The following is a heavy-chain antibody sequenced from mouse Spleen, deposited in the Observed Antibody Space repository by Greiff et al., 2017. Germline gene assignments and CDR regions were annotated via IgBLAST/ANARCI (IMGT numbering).Heavy chain of an antibody. Sequence: QVQLQQPGAELVRPGASVKLSCKASGYTFTSYWINWVKQRPGQGLEWIGNIYPSDSYTNYNQKFKDKATLTVDKSSSTAYMQLSSPTSEDSAVYYCTREDYGSSHYFDYWGQGTTLTVSS. V-gene: IGHV1-69*02. CDR1: GYTFTSYW. J-gene: IGHJ2*01. D-gene: IGHD1-1*01. CDR2: IYPSDSYT. CDR3: TREDYGSSHYFDY.